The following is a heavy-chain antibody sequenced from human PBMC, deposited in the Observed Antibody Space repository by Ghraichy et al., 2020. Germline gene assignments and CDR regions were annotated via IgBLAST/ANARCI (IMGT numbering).Heavy chain of an antibody. CDR1: GFTFSSYS. J-gene: IGHJ5*02. CDR3: ARDRLSGTTVTTWRDAHRHWFDP. D-gene: IGHD4-17*01. CDR2: ISSSSSYI. Sequence: LSLTCAASGFTFSSYSMSWVRQAPEKGLEWVSSISSSSSYIYYADSVKGRFTISRDNAKNSLYLQMNSLRAEDTAVYYCARDRLSGTTVTTWRDAHRHWFDPGGQGTLVTVSS. V-gene: IGHV3-21*01.